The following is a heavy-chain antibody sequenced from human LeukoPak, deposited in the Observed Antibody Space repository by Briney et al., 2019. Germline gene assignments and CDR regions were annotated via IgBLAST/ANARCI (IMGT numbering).Heavy chain of an antibody. J-gene: IGHJ5*02. CDR1: GFTFSIYE. V-gene: IGHV3-48*03. CDR3: ARGRWFDP. CDR2: ISESGSTI. Sequence: PGGSLRLSCAASGFTFSIYEMNWVRQAPGKGLEWVSFISESGSTIHFADSVKGRFTISRDNAKNSLYLQMNSLRGEDTAVYYCARGRWFDPWGQGTLVTVSS.